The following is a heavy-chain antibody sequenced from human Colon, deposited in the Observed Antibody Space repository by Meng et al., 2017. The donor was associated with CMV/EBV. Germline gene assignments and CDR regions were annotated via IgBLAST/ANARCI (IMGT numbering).Heavy chain of an antibody. CDR1: Y. V-gene: IGHV1-46*01. Sequence: YMHWLRQAPGQGLEWMGIINPSGGRTSYAQKFQGRVTMTRDTSTDTVYMELNSLRSEDTAVYYCARGLTPPAYCSSTSCYTAEYSQHWGQGTLVTVSS. CDR3: ARGLTPPAYCSSTSCYTAEYSQH. D-gene: IGHD2-2*02. CDR2: INPSGGRT. J-gene: IGHJ1*01.